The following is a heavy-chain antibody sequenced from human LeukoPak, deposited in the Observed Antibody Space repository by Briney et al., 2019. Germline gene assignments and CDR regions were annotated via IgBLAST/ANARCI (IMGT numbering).Heavy chain of an antibody. J-gene: IGHJ4*02. Sequence: GGSLRLSCAASGFTVSSNFMSWVRQAPGKGLEWVSVIYSGGSTYYADSVKGRFTISRDNSKNTPYLQMNSQRAEDTAVYYCARGRYCSGGSCYGYDWGQGTLVTVSS. CDR1: GFTVSSNF. V-gene: IGHV3-53*01. CDR2: IYSGGST. CDR3: ARGRYCSGGSCYGYD. D-gene: IGHD2-15*01.